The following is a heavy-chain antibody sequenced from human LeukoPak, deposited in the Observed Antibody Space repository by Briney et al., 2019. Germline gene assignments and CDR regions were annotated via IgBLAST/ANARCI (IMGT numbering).Heavy chain of an antibody. V-gene: IGHV3-23*01. CDR1: GFTFSSYA. CDR3: AKDRPNYYDSSGHYYRRDGDY. CDR2: VSGSGGYT. J-gene: IGHJ4*02. Sequence: GGSLRLSCAASGFTFSSYAMSWVRQAPGKGLEWVSSVSGSGGYTYYAGSVNGRFTISRDNSKKTLYLQMNSLRAEDTAIYYCAKDRPNYYDSSGHYYRRDGDYWGQGTLVTVSS. D-gene: IGHD3-22*01.